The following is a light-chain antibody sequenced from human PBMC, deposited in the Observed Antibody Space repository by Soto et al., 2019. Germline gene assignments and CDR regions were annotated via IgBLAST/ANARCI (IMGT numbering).Light chain of an antibody. CDR3: SSDTSISRYV. Sequence: QSALTQPASVSGSPGQSITISCTGTSSDVGGYNYVSWYQQHPGKAPKLMIYDVSNRPSGVSNRFSGSKSGNTASLTISGLQAEDEADYYCSSDTSISRYVFGTGTKLTVL. CDR2: DVS. J-gene: IGLJ1*01. CDR1: SSDVGGYNY. V-gene: IGLV2-14*01.